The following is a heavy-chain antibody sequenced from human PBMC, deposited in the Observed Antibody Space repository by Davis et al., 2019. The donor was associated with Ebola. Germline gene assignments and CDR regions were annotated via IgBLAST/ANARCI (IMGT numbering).Heavy chain of an antibody. CDR2: INPSGGST. CDR1: GYTFTSYY. J-gene: IGHJ4*02. V-gene: IGHV1-46*01. CDR3: ATSIAVAGPLHYFDY. Sequence: ASVKVSCKASGYTFTSYYMHWVRQAPGQGLEWMGIINPSGGSTSYAQKFQGRVTMTRDTSTSTVYMELSSLRSEDTAVYYCATSIAVAGPLHYFDYWGQGTLVTVSS. D-gene: IGHD6-19*01.